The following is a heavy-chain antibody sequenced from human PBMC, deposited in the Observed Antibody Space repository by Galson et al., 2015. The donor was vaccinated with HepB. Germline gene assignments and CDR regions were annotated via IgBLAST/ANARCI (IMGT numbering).Heavy chain of an antibody. D-gene: IGHD4-17*01. Sequence: WGWIRQPPGKGLEWIGSIYYSGSTYYNPSLKSRVTISVDTSKNQFSLKLSSVTAADTAVYYCARSYGDYAPNDYWGQGTLVTVSS. V-gene: IGHV4-39*01. CDR3: ARSYGDYAPNDY. J-gene: IGHJ4*02. CDR2: IYYSGST.